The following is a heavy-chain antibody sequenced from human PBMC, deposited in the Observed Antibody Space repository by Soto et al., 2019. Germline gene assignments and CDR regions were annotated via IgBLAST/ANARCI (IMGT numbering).Heavy chain of an antibody. CDR1: GGTFSSYA. J-gene: IGHJ6*02. CDR3: GAVEAPYYYYGMDV. V-gene: IGHV1-69*13. CDR2: IIPIFGTA. Sequence: GASVKVSCKASGGTFSSYAISWVRQAPGRGLEWMGGIIPIFGTANYAQKFQGRVTITADESTSTAYMELSSLRSEDTAVYYCGAVEAPYYYYGMDVWGQGTTVTVSS. D-gene: IGHD6-19*01.